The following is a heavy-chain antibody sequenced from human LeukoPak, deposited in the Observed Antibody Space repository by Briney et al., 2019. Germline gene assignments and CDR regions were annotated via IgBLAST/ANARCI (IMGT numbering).Heavy chain of an antibody. D-gene: IGHD6-19*01. V-gene: IGHV1-18*01. J-gene: IGHJ3*02. CDR1: GYTFTSYG. Sequence: GASVKVSCKASGYTFTSYGISWVRRAPGQGLEWMGWISSYNGNTNYAQKLQGRVTMSTDTSTGTAYMGLRSLRSDDTAVYYCARRVAVARRDAFDIWGQGTMVTVSS. CDR2: ISSYNGNT. CDR3: ARRVAVARRDAFDI.